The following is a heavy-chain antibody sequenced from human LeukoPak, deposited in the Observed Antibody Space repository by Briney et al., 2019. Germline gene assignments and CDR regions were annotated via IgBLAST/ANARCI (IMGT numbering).Heavy chain of an antibody. D-gene: IGHD4-11*01. V-gene: IGHV4-59*08. J-gene: IGHJ5*02. CDR3: ARGYSNYGYLLDWFDP. CDR2: IYYSGST. CDR1: GGSISSYY. Sequence: PSETLSLTCTVSGGSISSYYWSWIRQPPGKGLEWIGYIYYSGSTNYNPSLKSRVTISVDTSKNQFSLNLNSVTAADTAVYYCARGYSNYGYLLDWFDPWGQGTLVTVSS.